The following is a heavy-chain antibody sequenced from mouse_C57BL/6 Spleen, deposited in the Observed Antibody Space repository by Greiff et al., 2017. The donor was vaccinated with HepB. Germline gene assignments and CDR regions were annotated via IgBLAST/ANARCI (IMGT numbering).Heavy chain of an antibody. Sequence: VQLQQSGAELVRPGASVKLSCKASGYTFTDYYINWVKQRPGQGLEWIARIYPGSGNTYYNEKFKGKATLTAEKSSSTAYMQLSSLTSEDSAVYCCARGDYDWDFDYWGQGTTLTVSS. CDR3: ARGDYDWDFDY. D-gene: IGHD2-4*01. CDR1: GYTFTDYY. CDR2: IYPGSGNT. J-gene: IGHJ2*01. V-gene: IGHV1-76*01.